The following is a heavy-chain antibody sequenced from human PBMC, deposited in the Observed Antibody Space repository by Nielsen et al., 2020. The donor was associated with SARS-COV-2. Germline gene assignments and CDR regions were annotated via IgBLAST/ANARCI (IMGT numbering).Heavy chain of an antibody. CDR3: AKVGDTDGYANEY. D-gene: IGHD5-24*01. CDR1: GFTFSSSG. J-gene: IGHJ4*02. Sequence: GGSLRLSCTASGFTFSSSGMHWVRQAPGKGLEWVAVISYDGIYKYHADSVKGRFTISRDNSENTLYLQMSSLRAEDTAMYYCAKVGDTDGYANEYWGQGTLVTASS. V-gene: IGHV3-30*18. CDR2: ISYDGIYK.